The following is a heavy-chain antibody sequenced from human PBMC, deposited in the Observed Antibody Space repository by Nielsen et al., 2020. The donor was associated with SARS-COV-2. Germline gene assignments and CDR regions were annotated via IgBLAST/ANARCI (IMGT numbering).Heavy chain of an antibody. V-gene: IGHV3-7*03. J-gene: IGHJ6*02. CDR3: AREPRGYSYGPLNYYYYGMDV. Sequence: SCAASGFTFSSYWMSWVRQAPGKGLEWVANIKQDGSEKYYVDSVKGRFTISRDNAKNSLYLQMNSLRAEDTAVYYCAREPRGYSYGPLNYYYYGMDVWGQGTTVTVSS. CDR1: GFTFSSYW. CDR2: IKQDGSEK. D-gene: IGHD5-18*01.